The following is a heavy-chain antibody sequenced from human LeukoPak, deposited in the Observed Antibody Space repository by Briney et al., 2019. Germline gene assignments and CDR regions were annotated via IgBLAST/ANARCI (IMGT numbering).Heavy chain of an antibody. CDR3: AREQVVGTYYFDY. V-gene: IGHV1-2*02. Sequence: ASVKVSCKASGYTFTGYYMHWVRQAPGQGLEWMGWINLKSGGTNYVQEYQGRVTMTRDTSISTAYMELSRLRSDDTAVYYCAREQVVGTYYFDYWGQGTLVTVSS. J-gene: IGHJ4*02. D-gene: IGHD6-6*01. CDR2: INLKSGGT. CDR1: GYTFTGYY.